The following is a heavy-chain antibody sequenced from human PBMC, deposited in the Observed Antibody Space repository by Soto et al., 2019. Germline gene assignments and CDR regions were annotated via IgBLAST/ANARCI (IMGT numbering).Heavy chain of an antibody. Sequence: PGGSLRLSCAASGFTFSSYGMHWVHQAPGKGLEWVAVIWYDGSNKYYADSVKGRFTISRDNSKNTLYLQMNSLRAEDTAVYYCARDGAVKGLWGLAYYYMDVWGKGTTVTVSS. CDR3: ARDGAVKGLWGLAYYYMDV. D-gene: IGHD3-16*01. CDR2: IWYDGSNK. CDR1: GFTFSSYG. V-gene: IGHV3-33*01. J-gene: IGHJ6*03.